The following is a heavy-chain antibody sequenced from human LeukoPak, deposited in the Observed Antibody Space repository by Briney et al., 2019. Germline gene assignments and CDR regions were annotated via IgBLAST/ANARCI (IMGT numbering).Heavy chain of an antibody. D-gene: IGHD2-15*01. Sequence: GASVKVSCNASGGTFSSYAISWVRQAPGQGLEWMGGIIPIFGTANYAQKFQGRVTITADESTSTAYMELSSLRSEDTAVYYCARAQSHCSGGSSYGYYYYYMDVWGKGTTVTISS. J-gene: IGHJ6*03. CDR2: IIPIFGTA. V-gene: IGHV1-69*13. CDR1: GGTFSSYA. CDR3: ARAQSHCSGGSSYGYYYYYMDV.